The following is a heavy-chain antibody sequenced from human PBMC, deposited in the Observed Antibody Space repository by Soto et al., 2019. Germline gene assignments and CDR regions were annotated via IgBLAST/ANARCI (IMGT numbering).Heavy chain of an antibody. CDR1: GFMFYTYG. D-gene: IGHD1-26*01. V-gene: IGHV3-30*18. CDR3: VQDRVKGAGYTFDH. J-gene: IGHJ4*02. CDR2: ISYDGSNK. Sequence: QVQLVESGGGVVQPGRSLRLSCAASGFMFYTYGMHWVRQSPGKGLEWVALISYDGSNKYYADSVKGRFTISRDNSKNTLYLRMSSLRAEDTAVYYCVQDRVKGAGYTFDHWGQGTLVTVSS.